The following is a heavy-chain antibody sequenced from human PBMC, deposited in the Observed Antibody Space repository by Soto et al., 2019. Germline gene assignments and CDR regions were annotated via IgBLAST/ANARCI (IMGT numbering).Heavy chain of an antibody. Sequence: QVQLVESGGVVVQPGRSLRLSCAASGFTFSSYAMHWVRQAPGKGLEWVAVISYDGSNKYYADSVKGRFTISRDNSKNTLYLQMNSLRAEDTAVYYCARDPLWGTAMVLWYCDLWGRGTLVTVSS. D-gene: IGHD5-18*01. V-gene: IGHV3-30-3*01. J-gene: IGHJ2*01. CDR1: GFTFSSYA. CDR2: ISYDGSNK. CDR3: ARDPLWGTAMVLWYCDL.